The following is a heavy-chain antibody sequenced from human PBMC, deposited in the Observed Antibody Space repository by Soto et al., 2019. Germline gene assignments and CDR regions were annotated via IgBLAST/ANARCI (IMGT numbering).Heavy chain of an antibody. CDR2: INAGNGNT. CDR3: ARDDSSGYYTAYGMDV. D-gene: IGHD3-22*01. Sequence: ASVKVSCKASGYTFTSYAMHWVRQAPGQRLEWMGWINAGNGNTKYSQKFQGRVTITRDTSASTAYMELSSLRSEDTAVYYCARDDSSGYYTAYGMDVWGQGTTVTVSS. J-gene: IGHJ6*02. V-gene: IGHV1-3*01. CDR1: GYTFTSYA.